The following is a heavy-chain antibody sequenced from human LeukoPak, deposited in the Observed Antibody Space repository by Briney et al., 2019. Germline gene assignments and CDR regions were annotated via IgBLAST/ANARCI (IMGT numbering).Heavy chain of an antibody. Sequence: GGSLRLSCAASGFTFSSYWMHWVRQAPGKGLVWVSRINSDGSSTNYADSVKGRFTISRDNAKNTLYLQMNSLRAEDTAVYYCARDGGRGRNYYGSGSVHMDVWGKGTTVTISS. CDR1: GFTFSSYW. D-gene: IGHD3-10*01. V-gene: IGHV3-74*01. CDR3: ARDGGRGRNYYGSGSVHMDV. CDR2: INSDGSST. J-gene: IGHJ6*03.